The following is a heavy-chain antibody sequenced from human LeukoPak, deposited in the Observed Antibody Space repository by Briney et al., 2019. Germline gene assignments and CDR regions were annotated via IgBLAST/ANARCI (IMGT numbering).Heavy chain of an antibody. D-gene: IGHD2-2*01. CDR1: GYTFTSYY. CDR3: ARVAFVVVPAASYGFDP. V-gene: IGHV1-2*02. J-gene: IGHJ5*02. CDR2: INPNSGGT. Sequence: ASVKVSCKASGYTFTSYYMHWVRQAPGQGLEWMGWINPNSGGTNYAQKFQGRVTMTRDTSISTAYMELRSLRSDDTAVYYCARVAFVVVPAASYGFDPWGQGTLVTVSS.